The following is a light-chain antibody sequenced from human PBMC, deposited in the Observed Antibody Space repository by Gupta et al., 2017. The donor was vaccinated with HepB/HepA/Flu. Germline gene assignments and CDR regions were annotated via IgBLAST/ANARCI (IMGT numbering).Light chain of an antibody. CDR2: GAS. J-gene: IGKJ2*01. CDR1: QSIGSKC. V-gene: IGKV3-20*01. Sequence: EIVLTQSPGTLSLSPGERATLSCRASQSIGSKCLAWYQQKPGQAPRLLIYGASSRATGMPDRFSGSGSGTDFTLTISRLEPEDFAVYYCQQYGSSPRYTFGQGTKLDI. CDR3: QQYGSSPRYT.